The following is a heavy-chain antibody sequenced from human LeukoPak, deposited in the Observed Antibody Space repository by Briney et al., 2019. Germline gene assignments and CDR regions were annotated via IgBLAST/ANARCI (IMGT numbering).Heavy chain of an antibody. CDR1: GLTFSDEY. V-gene: IGHV3-11*01. J-gene: IGHJ4*02. CDR2: ISNTGSFI. Sequence: GGSLRLSCTASGLTFSDEYMSWIRQAPGKGLEWVSYISNTGSFISYADSVKGRFTISRDNAKNSLYLQMNSLRAEDAAAYYCVRARGAGPGAHFDYWGQGTLVTVSS. CDR3: VRARGAGPGAHFDY. D-gene: IGHD3-10*01.